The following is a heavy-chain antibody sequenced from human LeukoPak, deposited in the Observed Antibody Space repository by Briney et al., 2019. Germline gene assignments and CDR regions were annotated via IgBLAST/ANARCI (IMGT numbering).Heavy chain of an antibody. Sequence: SETLSLTCTVSGGSVGSGSYYWSWIRQPPGKGLEWIGYIYYSGSTNNNPSLKSRVTISVDTSKNQFSLKLSSVTAADTAVYYCARQGYDFWSGYANFDYWGQGTLITVSS. V-gene: IGHV4-61*01. CDR2: IYYSGST. CDR1: GGSVGSGSYY. CDR3: ARQGYDFWSGYANFDY. D-gene: IGHD3-3*01. J-gene: IGHJ4*02.